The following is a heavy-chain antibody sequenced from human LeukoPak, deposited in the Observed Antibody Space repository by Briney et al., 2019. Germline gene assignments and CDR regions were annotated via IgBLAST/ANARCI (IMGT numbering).Heavy chain of an antibody. CDR3: ASVRDGYNYYFDY. CDR1: GYTFTGYY. CDR2: INPNNGCT. D-gene: IGHD5-24*01. J-gene: IGHJ4*02. Sequence: GASVKVSCKASGYTFTGYYMHWVRQAPGQGLEWMGWINPNNGCTNNAQKFQGRVTMTRDTYISTAYMELSRLRSDDTAVYYCASVRDGYNYYFDYWRQGTLVTVSS. V-gene: IGHV1-2*02.